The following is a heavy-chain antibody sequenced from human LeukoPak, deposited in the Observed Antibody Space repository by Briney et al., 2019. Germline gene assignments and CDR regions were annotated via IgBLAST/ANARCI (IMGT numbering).Heavy chain of an antibody. Sequence: GGSLSLSCAASGLTFSTYWMHWVRQAPGKGLVWVSRINSDGSATGYADSVKGRFTISRDNAKNTLYLQMNSLRAEDTALYYCVRGATTVTGNYFYYYMDVWGKGTTVTV. J-gene: IGHJ6*03. CDR3: VRGATTVTGNYFYYYMDV. CDR2: INSDGSAT. V-gene: IGHV3-74*01. CDR1: GLTFSTYW. D-gene: IGHD4-11*01.